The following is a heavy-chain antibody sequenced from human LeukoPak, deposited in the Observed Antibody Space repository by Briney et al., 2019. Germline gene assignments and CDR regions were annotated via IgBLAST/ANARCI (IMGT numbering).Heavy chain of an antibody. V-gene: IGHV3-23*01. CDR1: GFTFSSYA. Sequence: GGSLRLSCAASGFTFSSYAMSWVRQAPGKGLEWVSAISGSGGSTYCADSVKGRFTISRDNSKNTLYLQMNSLRAEDTAVYYCAKDSCSGGSCYHDYWGQGTLVTVSS. CDR3: AKDSCSGGSCYHDY. J-gene: IGHJ4*02. CDR2: ISGSGGST. D-gene: IGHD2-15*01.